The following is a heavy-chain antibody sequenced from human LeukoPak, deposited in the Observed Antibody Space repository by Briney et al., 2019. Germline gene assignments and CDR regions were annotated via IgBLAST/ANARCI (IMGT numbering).Heavy chain of an antibody. V-gene: IGHV4-39*01. D-gene: IGHD5-18*01. CDR3: VSPRGFSYGYFDY. J-gene: IGHJ4*02. CDR1: GGSFSSSSDY. CDR2: IYYSKNT. Sequence: PSETLSLTCTVSGGSFSSSSDYWGWIRQPPGKGLEWIGSIYYSKNTYYNPSLKSRVTISADTSNNQFSLTLGSVSATDTAVYYCVSPRGFSYGYFDYWGQGTLVTVSS.